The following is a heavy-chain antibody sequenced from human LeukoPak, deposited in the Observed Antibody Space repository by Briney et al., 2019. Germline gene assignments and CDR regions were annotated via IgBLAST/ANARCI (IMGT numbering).Heavy chain of an antibody. D-gene: IGHD1-1*01. CDR2: ISDSGYTT. CDR1: GFTFSSYA. V-gene: IGHV3-23*01. Sequence: GGSLRLSCAASGFTFSSYAMSWVRQAPGKGLKWVSSISDSGYTTYYADSVKGRFTISRDNSKYALYLQMSSLRADDTALYYCAKDPVAATGTGRINWFDPWGQGTLVTVSS. CDR3: AKDPVAATGTGRINWFDP. J-gene: IGHJ5*02.